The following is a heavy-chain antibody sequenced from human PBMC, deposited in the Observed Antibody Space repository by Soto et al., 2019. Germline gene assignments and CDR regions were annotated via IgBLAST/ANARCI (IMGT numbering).Heavy chain of an antibody. CDR1: GFTFGDNA. V-gene: IGHV3-49*03. D-gene: IGHD3-22*01. CDR3: TRSYDSSGYYKSPWDY. Sequence: PGGSLRLSCTASGFTFGDNAMSWFRQAPGKGLEWVGFIRSKAYGGTTEYAASVKGRFTISRDDSKSIAYLQMNSLKTEDTAVYYCTRSYDSSGYYKSPWDYWGQGTLLTVSS. CDR2: IRSKAYGGTT. J-gene: IGHJ4*02.